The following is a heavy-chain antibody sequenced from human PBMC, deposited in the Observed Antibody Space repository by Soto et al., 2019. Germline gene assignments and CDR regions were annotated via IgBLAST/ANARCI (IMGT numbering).Heavy chain of an antibody. Sequence: QVQLVQSGTEVKRPGASVKVSCKASGYTFTGYGISWVRQAPGQGLEWMGRINAYNDNTDYAQKFQGRVTLTTDTSTSTAYMELRSLRSDDAAVYYCAIRIGSPDVYLDFWCQGTLVTVSS. CDR2: INAYNDNT. CDR3: AIRIGSPDVYLDF. V-gene: IGHV1-18*01. CDR1: GYTFTGYG. J-gene: IGHJ4*02.